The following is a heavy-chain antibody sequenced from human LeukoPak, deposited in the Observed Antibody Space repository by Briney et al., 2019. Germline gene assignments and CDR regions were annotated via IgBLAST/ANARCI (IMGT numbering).Heavy chain of an antibody. CDR1: GGTFSSYA. CDR2: IIPIFGTA. D-gene: IGHD3-10*01. V-gene: IGHV1-69*05. CDR3: ASLKEGWFGESLHQYNWFDP. Sequence: GASVKVSCKASGGTFSSYAISWVRQAPGQGLEWMGGIIPIFGTANYAQKFQGRVTITTDESTSTAYMKLSSLRSEDTAVYYCASLKEGWFGESLHQYNWFDPWGQGTLVTVSS. J-gene: IGHJ5*02.